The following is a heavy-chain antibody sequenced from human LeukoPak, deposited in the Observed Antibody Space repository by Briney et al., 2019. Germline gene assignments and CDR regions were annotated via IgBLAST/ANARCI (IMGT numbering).Heavy chain of an antibody. CDR3: ARDGGYYYDSSGYYYVLYAFDI. Sequence: KPGGSLRLSCVASGFTFSNYNMNWVRQAPGKGLEWVSSITPSSGYIYYADSVTGRFTISRDNAKNSLYLKMNSLRAEDTAVYYCARDGGYYYDSSGYYYVLYAFDIWGQGTMVTVSS. J-gene: IGHJ3*02. V-gene: IGHV3-21*01. CDR1: GFTFSNYN. D-gene: IGHD3-22*01. CDR2: ITPSSGYI.